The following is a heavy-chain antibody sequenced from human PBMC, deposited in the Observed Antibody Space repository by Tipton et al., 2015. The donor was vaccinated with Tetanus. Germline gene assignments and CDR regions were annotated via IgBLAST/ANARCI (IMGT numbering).Heavy chain of an antibody. CDR3: ARTPDYYYGMDV. J-gene: IGHJ6*02. CDR2: IYYSGTT. CDR1: GGPVSSSNW. V-gene: IGHV4-4*02. Sequence: GLVKPSGTLSLTCDVSGGPVSSSNWWSWVRQAPGKGLKWIGEIYYSGTTHYNPSLKSRITISTDKSKNQVSLRLNSVTAADTAVYLCARTPDYYYGMDVWGQGTTVTVSS.